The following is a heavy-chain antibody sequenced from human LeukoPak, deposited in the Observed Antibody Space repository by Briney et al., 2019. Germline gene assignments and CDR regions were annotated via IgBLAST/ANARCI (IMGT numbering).Heavy chain of an antibody. J-gene: IGHJ4*02. Sequence: PSETLSLTCTVSAGSISGYYWSWIRQPPGKGLEWIGYIYYSGSSNYNPSLKSRVTISVDTSKNQSSLKLSSVTAADTAVYYCAGAFYSNLPNYRGQGTLVTVSS. D-gene: IGHD4-11*01. CDR2: IYYSGSS. V-gene: IGHV4-59*01. CDR1: AGSISGYY. CDR3: AGAFYSNLPNY.